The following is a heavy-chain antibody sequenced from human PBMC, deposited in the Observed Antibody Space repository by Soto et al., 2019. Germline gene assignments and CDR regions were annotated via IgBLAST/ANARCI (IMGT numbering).Heavy chain of an antibody. CDR2: ITLSSSYI. J-gene: IGHJ5*02. V-gene: IGHV3-21*01. CDR1: GFNFGAFG. CDR3: ARDMKSVRFWGTNGFDP. D-gene: IGHD3-16*01. Sequence: GGSLRLSCGASGFNFGAFGMNWVRQAPGKGLEWVSSITLSSSYIYYADSVKGRFTVSRDNAKNSLYLDMKSLTVDDTAVYYCARDMKSVRFWGTNGFDPWGQGTLVTVS.